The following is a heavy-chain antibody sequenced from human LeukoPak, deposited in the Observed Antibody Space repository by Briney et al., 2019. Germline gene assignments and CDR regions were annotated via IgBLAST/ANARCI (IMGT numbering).Heavy chain of an antibody. V-gene: IGHV3-7*01. CDR3: ARGEGGSGTADVFDI. J-gene: IGHJ3*02. CDR1: GFTFSSYW. D-gene: IGHD2-15*01. Sequence: GGSLRLSCAASGFTFSSYWMSWVRQAPGKGLEWVANIKQDGSEKYYVDSVKGRFTISRDNAKNSLYLQMNSLRAEDTAVYYCARGEGGSGTADVFDIWGQGTMVTVSS. CDR2: IKQDGSEK.